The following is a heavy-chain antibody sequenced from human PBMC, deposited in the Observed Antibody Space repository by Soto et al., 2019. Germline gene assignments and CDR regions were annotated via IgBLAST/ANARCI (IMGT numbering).Heavy chain of an antibody. CDR3: ALTAMAPYYYYGMDV. D-gene: IGHD5-18*01. Sequence: ASVKVSCKASGYTFTTYGISWVRQAPGQGLEWMGWISAYNGNTNYAQKLQGRVTMTTDTSTSTAYMELSSLRSEDTAVYYCALTAMAPYYYYGMDVWGQGTTVTVSS. CDR1: GYTFTTYG. J-gene: IGHJ6*02. V-gene: IGHV1-18*01. CDR2: ISAYNGNT.